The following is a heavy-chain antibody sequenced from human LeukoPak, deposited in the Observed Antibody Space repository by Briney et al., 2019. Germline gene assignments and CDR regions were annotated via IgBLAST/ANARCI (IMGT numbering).Heavy chain of an antibody. V-gene: IGHV3-23*01. CDR3: AKDRRIIMVRGVIDYFDY. Sequence: GGSLRLSCAASGFTFSSYAMSWVRQAPGKGLEWVSAISGSGGSTYYADSVKGRFTISRDNSKNTLYLQMNSLRAEDTAVYYCAKDRRIIMVRGVIDYFDYWGQGTLVTVSS. CDR1: GFTFSSYA. D-gene: IGHD3-10*01. CDR2: ISGSGGST. J-gene: IGHJ4*02.